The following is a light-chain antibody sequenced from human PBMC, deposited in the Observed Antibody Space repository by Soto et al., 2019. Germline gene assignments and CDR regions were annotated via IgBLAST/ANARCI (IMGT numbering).Light chain of an antibody. J-gene: IGKJ2*01. V-gene: IGKV2-28*01. CDR2: LGS. Sequence: DIVMTQSPLSLPVTPGEPASISCRSSQSLLHSNGCNHLDWYLQKPGQSPQLLPYLGSNRASGVPDRFRRRGSGTDVTLNISRVEAQDVWVYYCMQGLHSPPNTCGQATKLEIK. CDR3: MQGLHSPPNT. CDR1: QSLLHSNGCNH.